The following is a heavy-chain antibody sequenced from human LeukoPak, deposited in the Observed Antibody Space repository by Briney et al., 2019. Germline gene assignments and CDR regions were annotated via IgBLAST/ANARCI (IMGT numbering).Heavy chain of an antibody. CDR1: GYSISSGYY. Sequence: SETLSLTCTVSGYSISSGYYWGWIRQPPGKGLEWIGSIYHSGSTYYNPSLKSRVTISVDMSRNQFSLKLSSVTAADTAVYYCARDRAAGRTENWFDPWGQGILVTVSS. V-gene: IGHV4-38-2*02. CDR2: IYHSGST. CDR3: ARDRAAGRTENWFDP. D-gene: IGHD6-13*01. J-gene: IGHJ5*02.